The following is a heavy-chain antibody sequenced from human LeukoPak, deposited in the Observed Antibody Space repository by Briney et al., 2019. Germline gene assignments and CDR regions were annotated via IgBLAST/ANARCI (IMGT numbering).Heavy chain of an antibody. D-gene: IGHD1-26*01. J-gene: IGHJ4*02. CDR1: GFTVSSNY. CDR2: IYSGGST. V-gene: IGHV3-66*01. Sequence: GGSLRLSCAASGFTVSSNYMSWVRQAPGKGLEWVSVIYSGGSTYYADSVKGRFTISRDNSKNTLYLQMNSLRAEDTAVHYCARGVVGATPGYFDYWGQGTLVTVSS. CDR3: ARGVVGATPGYFDY.